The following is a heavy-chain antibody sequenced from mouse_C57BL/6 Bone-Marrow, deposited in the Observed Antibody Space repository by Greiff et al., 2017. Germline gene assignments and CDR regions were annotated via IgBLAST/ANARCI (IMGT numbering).Heavy chain of an antibody. CDR3: ARHEDYYSNYDYYAMDY. V-gene: IGHV5-6*01. CDR1: GFTFSSYG. CDR2: ISSGGSYT. Sequence: EVKLMESGGDLVKPGGSLKLSCAASGFTFSSYGMSWVRQTPDKRLELVATISSGGSYTYYPDSVKGRFTISRDNAKNTLYLQMSSLKSEDTAMYYCARHEDYYSNYDYYAMDYWGQGTSVTVSS. J-gene: IGHJ4*01. D-gene: IGHD2-5*01.